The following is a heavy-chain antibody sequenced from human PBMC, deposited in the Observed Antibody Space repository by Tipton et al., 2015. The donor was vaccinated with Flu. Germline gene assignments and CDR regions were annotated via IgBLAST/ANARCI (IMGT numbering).Heavy chain of an antibody. CDR2: IYTSGST. CDR3: ARDDGDYGSESYHYYYGMDV. CDR1: GDSISSGTHY. J-gene: IGHJ6*02. V-gene: IGHV4-61*02. D-gene: IGHD3-10*01. Sequence: TLSLTCTVSGDSISSGTHYWSWIRQPAGKGLEWIGRIYTSGSTNYNPSLKTRVTISVDTSKNQFSLKLSSVTAADTAVYYCARDDGDYGSESYHYYYGMDVGGQGTTVTVSS.